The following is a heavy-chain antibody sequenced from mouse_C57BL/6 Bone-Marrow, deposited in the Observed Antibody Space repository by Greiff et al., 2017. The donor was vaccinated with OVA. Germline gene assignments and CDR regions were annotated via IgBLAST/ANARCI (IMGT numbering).Heavy chain of an antibody. V-gene: IGHV1-80*01. CDR2: IYPGDGDT. J-gene: IGHJ1*03. CDR3: AIGVRRGYWYFDV. Sequence: VQLQQSGAELVKPGASVKISCKASGYAFSSYWMNWVKQRPGKGLEWIGQIYPGDGDTNYNGKFKGKATLTADKSSSTAYMQLSSLTSEDSAVYFCAIGVRRGYWYFDVWGTGTTVTVSS. CDR1: GYAFSSYW.